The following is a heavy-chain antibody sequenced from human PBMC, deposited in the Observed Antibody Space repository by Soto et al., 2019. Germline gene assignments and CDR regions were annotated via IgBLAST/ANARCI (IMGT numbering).Heavy chain of an antibody. Sequence: EVQLLESGGGLVQPGGSLRLSCAASGFTFSTYAMSWVRQAPGKGLEWVSAISGSGSNTYYADSVKGRFTISRDDSKSTLYLQMNSLRAEDTAVYYCARDPSHSYYTLFYYFDSWGQGTLVTVSS. CDR2: ISGSGSNT. CDR3: ARDPSHSYYTLFYYFDS. V-gene: IGHV3-23*01. CDR1: GFTFSTYA. D-gene: IGHD1-26*01. J-gene: IGHJ4*02.